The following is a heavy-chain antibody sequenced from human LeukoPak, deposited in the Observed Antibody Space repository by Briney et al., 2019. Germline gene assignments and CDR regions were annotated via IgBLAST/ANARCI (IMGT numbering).Heavy chain of an antibody. CDR2: ISWNSGSI. CDR3: AKDTLD. CDR1: GFTFDDYA. J-gene: IGHJ4*02. Sequence: GGSLRFSCAASGFTFDDYAMHWVRQAPGKGLEWVSGISWNSGSIGYADSVKGRFTISRDNAKNSLYLQMNSLRAEDTALYYCAKDTLDWGQGTLVTVSS. V-gene: IGHV3-9*01.